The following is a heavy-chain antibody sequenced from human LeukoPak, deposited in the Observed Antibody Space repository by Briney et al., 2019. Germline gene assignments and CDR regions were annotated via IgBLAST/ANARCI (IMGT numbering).Heavy chain of an antibody. D-gene: IGHD3-10*01. J-gene: IGHJ4*02. CDR2: INPSGGST. CDR3: ARTLSGSGISY. V-gene: IGHV1-46*01. Sequence: ASVKVSCKASGYTFTSYYMHWVRQAPGQGLEWMGIINPSGGSTSYAQKFQGRVTITRDTSTSTVYMELSSLSSEDTAIYYCARTLSGSGISYWGQGTLVIVSS. CDR1: GYTFTSYY.